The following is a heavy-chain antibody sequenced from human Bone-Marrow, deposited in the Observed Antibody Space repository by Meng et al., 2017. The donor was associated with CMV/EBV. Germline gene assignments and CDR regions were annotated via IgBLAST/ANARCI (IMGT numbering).Heavy chain of an antibody. Sequence: SVKVSCKASGGTFSSYAISWVRQAPGQGLEWMGGIIPILGIANYAQKFQGRVTITADKSTSTAYMELRSLRSDDTAVYYCARDGDYDFWSGYYSFDYWGQGTLVTVSS. CDR1: GGTFSSYA. CDR2: IIPILGIA. V-gene: IGHV1-69*10. J-gene: IGHJ4*02. D-gene: IGHD3-3*01. CDR3: ARDGDYDFWSGYYSFDY.